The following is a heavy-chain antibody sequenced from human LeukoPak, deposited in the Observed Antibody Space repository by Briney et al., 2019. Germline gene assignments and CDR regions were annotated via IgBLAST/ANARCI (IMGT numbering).Heavy chain of an antibody. V-gene: IGHV1-8*01. Sequence: ASVKVSCKASGYTFTSYDINWVRQATGQGLEWMGWMNPNSDNTGYAQKFQGRVTMTRNTSISTAYMELSSLRSEDTAVYYCARGSQIWFGELLVRNDAFDIWGQGTMVTVSS. D-gene: IGHD3-10*01. CDR1: GYTFTSYD. J-gene: IGHJ3*02. CDR3: ARGSQIWFGELLVRNDAFDI. CDR2: MNPNSDNT.